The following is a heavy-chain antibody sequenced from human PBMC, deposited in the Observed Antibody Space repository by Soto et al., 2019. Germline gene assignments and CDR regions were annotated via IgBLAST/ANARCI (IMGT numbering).Heavy chain of an antibody. V-gene: IGHV3-30-3*01. Sequence: QVQLVESGGGVVQPGRSLRLSCAASGFTLSSYAMHWVRQAPGKGLGWVAVISYDGSDKYYADSVKGRFTISRDNSKNTLFLQMTTLRPEDTAVYYCARRYCSGGYCYFDYWGQGTLVTVSS. CDR1: GFTLSSYA. CDR2: ISYDGSDK. J-gene: IGHJ4*02. CDR3: ARRYCSGGYCYFDY. D-gene: IGHD2-15*01.